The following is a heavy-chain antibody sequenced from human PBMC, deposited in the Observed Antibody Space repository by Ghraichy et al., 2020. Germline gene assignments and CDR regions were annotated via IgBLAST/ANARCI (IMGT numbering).Heavy chain of an antibody. D-gene: IGHD2-2*02. CDR2: MYSGGST. CDR3: ARAGGYCSSSRCYTSPWFDP. J-gene: IGHJ5*02. CDR1: AFTVSSHY. Sequence: GESLNISCAASAFTVSSHYMSWVRQAPGKGLECVSVMYSGGSTYHADSVKGRFTISRDNSKNTLYLQMNRLRAEDTALYYCARAGGYCSSSRCYTSPWFDPWSQGILVTVSS. V-gene: IGHV3-53*01.